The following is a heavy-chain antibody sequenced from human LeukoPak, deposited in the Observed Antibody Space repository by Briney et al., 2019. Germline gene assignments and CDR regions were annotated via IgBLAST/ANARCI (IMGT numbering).Heavy chain of an antibody. CDR2: IYSGGST. D-gene: IGHD5-24*01. CDR1: GFTVSSNY. Sequence: GGSLRLSCAASGFTVSSNYMSWVRQAPGKGLEWVSVIYSGGSTYYADSVKGRFTISRDNSKNTLYLQMNSLRAEDTAVYYCAKEISSVEMATIPYGMDVWGQGTTVTVSS. CDR3: AKEISSVEMATIPYGMDV. J-gene: IGHJ6*02. V-gene: IGHV3-53*05.